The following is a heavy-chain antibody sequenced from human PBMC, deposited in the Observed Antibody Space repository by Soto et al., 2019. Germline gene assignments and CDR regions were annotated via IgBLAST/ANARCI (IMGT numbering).Heavy chain of an antibody. CDR1: GGTFSSYA. D-gene: IGHD1-1*01. CDR2: IIPIFGTA. Sequence: ASVKVSCKASGGTFSSYAISWVRQAPGQGLEWMGGIIPIFGTANYAQKFQGRVTITADGSTSTAYMELSSLRSEDTAVYYCARDGTTPPSYYYGMDVWGQGTTVTVSS. CDR3: ARDGTTPPSYYYGMDV. J-gene: IGHJ6*02. V-gene: IGHV1-69*13.